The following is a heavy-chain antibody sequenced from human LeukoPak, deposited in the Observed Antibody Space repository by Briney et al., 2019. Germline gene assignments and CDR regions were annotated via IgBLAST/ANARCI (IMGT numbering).Heavy chain of an antibody. CDR3: ARDHLAAAGYNWFDP. V-gene: IGHV1-18*01. CDR1: GYTFTSYG. Sequence: ASVKVSCKASGYTFTSYGISWVRQAPGQGLEWMGWISAYNGNTNYAQKLQGRVTMTTDTSTSTAYMKLRSLRSDDTAVYYCARDHLAAAGYNWFDPWGQGTLVTVSS. J-gene: IGHJ5*02. CDR2: ISAYNGNT. D-gene: IGHD6-13*01.